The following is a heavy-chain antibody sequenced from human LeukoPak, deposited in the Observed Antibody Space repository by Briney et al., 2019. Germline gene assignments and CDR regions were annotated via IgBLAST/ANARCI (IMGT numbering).Heavy chain of an antibody. CDR3: ARDEQQLVPRGMDV. CDR2: IYTSGST. D-gene: IGHD6-13*01. J-gene: IGHJ6*02. CDR1: GGSISSYY. V-gene: IGHV4-4*07. Sequence: SETLSLTCTVSGGSISSYYWSWIWQPAGKGLEWIGRIYTSGSTNYNPSLKSRVTMSVDTSKNQFSLKLSSVTAADTAVYYCARDEQQLVPRGMDVWGQGTTVTVSS.